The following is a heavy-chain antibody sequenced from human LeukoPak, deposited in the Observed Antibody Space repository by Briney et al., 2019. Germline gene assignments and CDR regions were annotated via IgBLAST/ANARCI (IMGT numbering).Heavy chain of an antibody. CDR3: ARDAYGSGKGYF. D-gene: IGHD3-10*01. Sequence: ASVKVSCKASGYAFSSYGFSWVRQAPGQGLEWMGWISGYDGNTKSVDKLQGRVTLTTDTSTSTAYLELRSLTSDDTAVYYCARDAYGSGKGYFWGQGTLVTVPS. CDR1: GYAFSSYG. CDR2: ISGYDGNT. V-gene: IGHV1-18*01. J-gene: IGHJ4*02.